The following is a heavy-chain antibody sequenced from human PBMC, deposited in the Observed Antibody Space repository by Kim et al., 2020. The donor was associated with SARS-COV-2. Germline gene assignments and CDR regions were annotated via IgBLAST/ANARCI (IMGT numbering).Heavy chain of an antibody. D-gene: IGHD1-1*01. J-gene: IGHJ5*02. Sequence: SNPSLKSRFTISVATSKNQFSLKLSSVTAADTAVYYCARHTDWRDLGFDPWGQGTLVTVSS. CDR3: ARHTDWRDLGFDP. V-gene: IGHV4-59*08.